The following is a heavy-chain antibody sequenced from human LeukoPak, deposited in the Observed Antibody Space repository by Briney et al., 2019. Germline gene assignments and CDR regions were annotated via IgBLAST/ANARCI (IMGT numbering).Heavy chain of an antibody. D-gene: IGHD6-19*01. V-gene: IGHV3-30-3*01. CDR2: ISYDGSNK. Sequence: PGGSLRLSCAASGFTFSSYATHWVRQAPGKGLEWVAVISYDGSNKYYADSVKGRFTISRDNSKNTLYLQMNSLRAEDTAVYYCARYSSGWYNGQYYFDYWGQGTLVTVSS. CDR1: GFTFSSYA. CDR3: ARYSSGWYNGQYYFDY. J-gene: IGHJ4*02.